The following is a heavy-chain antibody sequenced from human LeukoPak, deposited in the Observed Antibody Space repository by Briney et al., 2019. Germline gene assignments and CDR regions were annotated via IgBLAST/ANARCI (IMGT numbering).Heavy chain of an antibody. J-gene: IGHJ4*02. Sequence: GGSLRLSCSASGFTFSSYAMHWVRHAPGKGLEYVSAISSNGGSTYYADSVKGRFTISRDNSKNTLYLQMNSLRAEDTAVYYCASHSSSWYGFDYWGQGTLVTVSS. CDR1: GFTFSSYA. CDR2: ISSNGGST. D-gene: IGHD6-13*01. V-gene: IGHV3-64*04. CDR3: ASHSSSWYGFDY.